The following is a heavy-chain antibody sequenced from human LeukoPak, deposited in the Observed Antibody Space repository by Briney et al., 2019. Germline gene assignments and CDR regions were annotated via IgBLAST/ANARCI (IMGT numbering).Heavy chain of an antibody. J-gene: IGHJ6*02. Sequence: GESLKISCKASGYSFSSQWIGWVRQMPGKGLEWMGIIYPCDSDTRYSPSFQGRVTISADKSISTAYLQWSSRQPSDTAMFCCAILSGGSYFGVDVWGQGTPVTVSS. CDR3: AILSGGSYFGVDV. D-gene: IGHD6-25*01. CDR2: IYPCDSDT. V-gene: IGHV5-51*01. CDR1: GYSFSSQW.